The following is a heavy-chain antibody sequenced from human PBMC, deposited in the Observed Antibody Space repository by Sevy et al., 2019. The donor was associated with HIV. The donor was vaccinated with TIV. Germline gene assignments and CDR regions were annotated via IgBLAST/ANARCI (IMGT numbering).Heavy chain of an antibody. CDR1: GFTFSNYW. CDR2: IKEDGSDK. D-gene: IGHD2-15*01. CDR3: VRDGLASATDFDY. V-gene: IGHV3-7*01. J-gene: IGHJ4*02. Sequence: GGSLRLSCEVSGFTFSNYWMTWVRQAPGKGLEWVANIKEDGSDKYYGDSVKGLFSLSRDNAKNSLYLQMDSLRAEDTAVYYCVRDGLASATDFDYWGQGTLVTVSS.